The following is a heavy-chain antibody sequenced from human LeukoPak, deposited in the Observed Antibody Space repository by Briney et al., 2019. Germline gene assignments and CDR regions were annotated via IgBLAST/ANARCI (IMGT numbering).Heavy chain of an antibody. CDR1: GFTFSNAW. J-gene: IGHJ6*03. V-gene: IGHV3-15*01. CDR2: IKSKTEGGTT. Sequence: GGSLRLSCAASGFTFSNAWMSWVRQAPGKGLEWVGRIKSKTEGGTTDYAAPVKGRFTISRDDSKNTLYLQMNSLKTEDTAVYYCTTGEPSPLRGSYYYYYMDVWGKGTTVTVSS. D-gene: IGHD2-15*01. CDR3: TTGEPSPLRGSYYYYYMDV.